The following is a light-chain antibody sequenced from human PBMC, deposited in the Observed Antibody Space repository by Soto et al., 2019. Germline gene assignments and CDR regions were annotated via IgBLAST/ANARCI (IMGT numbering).Light chain of an antibody. J-gene: IGKJ5*01. V-gene: IGKV1-39*01. CDR1: QSIISY. CDR2: AAS. Sequence: DIQMTQSPSTLSASVGESIAITCRASQSIISYLNWYQQKQGKAPKFXISAASILQSGVPSRFSGSGSGTDCTLTISNLQPEDFAGYYCQQTYSSPITFGQGTRLEIK. CDR3: QQTYSSPIT.